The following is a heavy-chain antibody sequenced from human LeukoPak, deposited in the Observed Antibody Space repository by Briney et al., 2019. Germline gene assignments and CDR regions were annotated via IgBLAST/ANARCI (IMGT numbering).Heavy chain of an antibody. CDR2: ILPIFGTA. D-gene: IGHD3-9*01. J-gene: IGHJ5*02. CDR1: GGTFSSYV. V-gene: IGHV1-69*13. CDR3: ARAEDQGRYFDWLPGFDP. Sequence: RASVKVSCKASGGTFSSYVINWVRQAPGQGLEWMGGILPIFGTAINAQHFQGRLTITADESTNSAYMELNRLRSDDTAVYYCARAEDQGRYFDWLPGFDPWGQGTLVTVSS.